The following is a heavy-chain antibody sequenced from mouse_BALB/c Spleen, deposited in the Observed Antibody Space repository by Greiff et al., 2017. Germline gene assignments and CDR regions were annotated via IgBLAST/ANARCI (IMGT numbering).Heavy chain of an antibody. CDR3: ARMRLGYFDY. CDR1: GYSITSDYA. CDR2: ISYSGST. J-gene: IGHJ2*01. D-gene: IGHD3-2*02. V-gene: IGHV3-2*02. Sequence: EVQLQEPGPGLVKPSQPLSLTCTVTGYSITSDYAWNWIRQFPGNKLEWMGYISYSGSTSYNLSLKSRISITRDTSKNPFFLQLNSVTTEDTATYVCARMRLGYFDYWGQGTTLTVSS.